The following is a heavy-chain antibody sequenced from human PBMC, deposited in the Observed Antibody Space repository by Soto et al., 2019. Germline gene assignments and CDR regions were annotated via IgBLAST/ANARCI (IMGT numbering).Heavy chain of an antibody. Sequence: QVHLVQSGVEVKTPGASVKVSCQASGYTFFTYDISWVRQAPGQGLEWMGWISTYSGDTKYAQKFQGGVTMTTDTSTTTAYLDLRSLRSDDTAVYYCARHHGPTTSENWFDPWGQGTLVTVSS. V-gene: IGHV1-18*01. CDR3: ARHHGPTTSENWFDP. CDR1: GYTFFTYD. CDR2: ISTYSGDT. D-gene: IGHD5-12*01. J-gene: IGHJ5*02.